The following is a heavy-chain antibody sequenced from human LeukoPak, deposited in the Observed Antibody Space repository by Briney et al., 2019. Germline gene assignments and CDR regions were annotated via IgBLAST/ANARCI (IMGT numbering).Heavy chain of an antibody. CDR2: INHSGST. V-gene: IGHV4-34*01. CDR3: ARGAPGY. Sequence: AETLSLTCAVYGGSFSDYSWTWIRQSPGKGLEWIGQINHSGSTSYNPSLKSRVTILIDTSKKQFSLKLSSVTAADTAIYYCARGAPGYWGQGTLVTVSS. J-gene: IGHJ4*02. CDR1: GGSFSDYS.